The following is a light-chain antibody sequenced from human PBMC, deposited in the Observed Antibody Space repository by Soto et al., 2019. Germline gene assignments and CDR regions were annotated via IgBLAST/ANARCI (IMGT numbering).Light chain of an antibody. V-gene: IGLV1-47*01. CDR2: RNN. CDR1: SSNIGSAY. J-gene: IGLJ2*01. CDR3: AAWDDSLVV. Sequence: QSVLTQPPSASETPGQTVTISCSGSSSNIGSAYIYWYQHLPGTAPKLLIYRNNQRPSGVPDRFSASKSGTSASLAISGLRSEDDADYYCAAWDDSLVVFGGGTQLTVL.